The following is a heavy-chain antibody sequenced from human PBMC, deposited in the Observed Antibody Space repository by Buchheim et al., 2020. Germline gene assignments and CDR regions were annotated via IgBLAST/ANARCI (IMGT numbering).Heavy chain of an antibody. Sequence: QVQLVESGGGVVQPGRSLRLSCAASGFTFSSYAMHWVRQAPGKGLEWVAVISYDGSNKYYADSVKGRFTISRDNSKNTLYLQMNSLRAEDTAVYYCAREGGVVAAFWELLDPPRHYYYGMDVWGQGTT. J-gene: IGHJ6*02. V-gene: IGHV3-30-3*01. CDR2: ISYDGSNK. D-gene: IGHD2-15*01. CDR3: AREGGVVAAFWELLDPPRHYYYGMDV. CDR1: GFTFSSYA.